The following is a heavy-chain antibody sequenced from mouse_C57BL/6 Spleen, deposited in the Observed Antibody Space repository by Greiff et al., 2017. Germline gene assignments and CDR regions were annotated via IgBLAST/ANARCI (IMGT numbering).Heavy chain of an antibody. CDR1: GFTFSSYG. CDR2: ISSGGSYT. J-gene: IGHJ2*01. D-gene: IGHD1-1*01. V-gene: IGHV5-6*01. Sequence: EVMLVESGGDLVKPGGSLKLSCAASGFTFSSYGMSWVRQTPDKRLEWVATISSGGSYTYYPDSVKGRFTISRDNAKNTLYLQMSSLKSEDTAMYYCARSPTVVAELDYWGQGTTLTVSS. CDR3: ARSPTVVAELDY.